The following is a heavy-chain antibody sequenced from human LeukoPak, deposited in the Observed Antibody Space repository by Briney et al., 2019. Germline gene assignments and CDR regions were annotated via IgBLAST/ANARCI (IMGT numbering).Heavy chain of an antibody. CDR2: IYYSGST. CDR1: GGSISSYY. CDR3: ARLAAAGTGFDY. D-gene: IGHD6-13*01. V-gene: IGHV4-59*08. J-gene: IGHJ4*02. Sequence: SETLSLTCTVSGGSISSYYWSWIRQPPGKGLEWIGYIYYSGSTNYNPSLKSRVTISVDTSKNQFSLKLSSVTAADTAVYYCARLAAAGTGFDYWGQETLVTVSS.